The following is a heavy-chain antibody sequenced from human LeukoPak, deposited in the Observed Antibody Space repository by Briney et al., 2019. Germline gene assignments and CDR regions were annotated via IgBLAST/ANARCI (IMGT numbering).Heavy chain of an antibody. J-gene: IGHJ6*02. Sequence: GASMRLCCESAGFRFRTYERYWLRKAPGKGLGWVSYISSGGNSKYYADSEKGRFTVSRDNVKNSLYLQMNSLRAEDTAVYYCARDHMVEVGSYGLDVWGQGTSVTVSS. CDR2: ISSGGNSK. V-gene: IGHV3-48*03. CDR3: ARDHMVEVGSYGLDV. D-gene: IGHD2-15*01. CDR1: GFRFRTYE.